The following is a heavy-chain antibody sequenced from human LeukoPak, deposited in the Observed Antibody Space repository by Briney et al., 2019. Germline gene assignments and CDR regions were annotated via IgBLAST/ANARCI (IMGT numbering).Heavy chain of an antibody. J-gene: IGHJ3*02. CDR1: GGSFGGYY. CDR2: INHSGST. Sequence: PSETLSLTCAVYGGSFGGYYWSWIRQPPGKGLEWIGEINHSGSTNYNPSLKSRVTISVDTSKNQFSLKLSSVTAADTAVYYCARGIADYYDSSGYYYFAFDIWGQGTMVTVSS. V-gene: IGHV4-34*01. D-gene: IGHD3-22*01. CDR3: ARGIADYYDSSGYYYFAFDI.